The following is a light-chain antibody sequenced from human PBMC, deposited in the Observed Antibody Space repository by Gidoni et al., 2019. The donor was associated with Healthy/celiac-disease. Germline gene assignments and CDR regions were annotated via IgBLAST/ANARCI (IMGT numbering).Light chain of an antibody. V-gene: IGKV1-39*01. CDR2: AAS. CDR3: QQSYSTLWT. Sequence: DRQMTQSPSSLSASVGDRATLTCRASQSISSYLNGYQQKPGKAPTLLIFAASSLQSGVPSRCIGSGSGTDFTLTISSLQPEDFATYYCQQSYSTLWTFGQGTQVEIK. CDR1: QSISSY. J-gene: IGKJ1*01.